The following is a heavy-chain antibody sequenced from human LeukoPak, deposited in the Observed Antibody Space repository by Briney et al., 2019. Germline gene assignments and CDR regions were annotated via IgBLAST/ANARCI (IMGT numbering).Heavy chain of an antibody. CDR1: GYTFSDYY. J-gene: IGHJ4*02. CDR3: ARDLSTSSNWELDY. Sequence: ASVKVSCKASGYTFSDYYTHWVRQAPGQGLEWMGWINPNSGGTRCAQQFQGRVTMTRDTSIGTVYMELSTLRSDDTAVHYCARDLSTSSNWELDYWGQGTLVTVSS. D-gene: IGHD1-1*01. CDR2: INPNSGGT. V-gene: IGHV1-2*02.